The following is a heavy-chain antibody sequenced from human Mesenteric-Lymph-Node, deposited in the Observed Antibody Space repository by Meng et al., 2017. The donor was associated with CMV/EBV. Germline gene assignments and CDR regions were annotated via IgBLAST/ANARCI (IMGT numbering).Heavy chain of an antibody. D-gene: IGHD2-2*01. Sequence: GESLKISCAASGFTFSSYSMNWVRQAPGKGLEWVSSISSSSNYIYYADSVKGRFTISRDNAKNSLYLQMNSLRAEDTAVYYCATDIVVVPAAISQHWGQGTLVTVSS. CDR2: ISSSSNYI. CDR3: ATDIVVVPAAISQH. J-gene: IGHJ1*01. CDR1: GFTFSSYS. V-gene: IGHV3-21*01.